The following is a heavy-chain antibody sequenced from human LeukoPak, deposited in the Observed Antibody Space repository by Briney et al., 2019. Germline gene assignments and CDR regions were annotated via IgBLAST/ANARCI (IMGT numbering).Heavy chain of an antibody. CDR2: IYYSGST. Sequence: KPSETLSLTCTVSGYSISSGYYWGWIRQPPGKGLEWIGYIYYSGSTNYNPSLKSRVTISVDTSKNQFSLKLSSVTAADTAVYYCARDRGSTAAGRGVFDYWGQGTLVTVSS. CDR1: GYSISSGYY. V-gene: IGHV4-61*01. CDR3: ARDRGSTAAGRGVFDY. D-gene: IGHD6-13*01. J-gene: IGHJ4*02.